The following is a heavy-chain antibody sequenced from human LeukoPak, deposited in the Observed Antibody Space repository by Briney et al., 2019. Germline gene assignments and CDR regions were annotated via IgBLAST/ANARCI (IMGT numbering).Heavy chain of an antibody. CDR1: DGSISSSTYY. V-gene: IGHV4-31*03. D-gene: IGHD5-12*01. CDR2: IYYSGST. J-gene: IGHJ4*02. CDR3: ARHIYSGYDLPLDY. Sequence: PSETLSLTCTVSDGSISSSTYYWSWIRQHPGKGLEWIGYIYYSGSTYYNPSLKSRVTISVDTSKNQFSLKLSSVTAADTAVYYCARHIYSGYDLPLDYWGQGTLVTVSS.